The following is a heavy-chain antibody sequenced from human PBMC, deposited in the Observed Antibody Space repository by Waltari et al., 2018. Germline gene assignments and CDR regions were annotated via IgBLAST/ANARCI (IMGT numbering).Heavy chain of an antibody. CDR1: GGSISSYY. V-gene: IGHV4-59*01. Sequence: QVQLQESGPGLVKPSETLSLTCTVSGGSISSYYWSWIRQPPGKGLEWIGYIYYSGSTNYNPSLKSRVTISVDTSKNQFSLKLSSVTAADTAVYYCARAPPDYDFWSGPQPFVFDYWGQGTLVTVSS. J-gene: IGHJ4*02. D-gene: IGHD3-3*01. CDR2: IYYSGST. CDR3: ARAPPDYDFWSGPQPFVFDY.